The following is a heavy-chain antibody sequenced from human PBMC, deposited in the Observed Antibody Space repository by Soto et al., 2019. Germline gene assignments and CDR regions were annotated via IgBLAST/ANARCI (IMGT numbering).Heavy chain of an antibody. CDR2: INHSGST. CDR3: ARGTGIFGVVIMYYYYGMDV. CDR1: GGSFSGYY. D-gene: IGHD3-3*01. V-gene: IGHV4-34*01. J-gene: IGHJ6*02. Sequence: SETLSLTCAVYGGSFSGYYWSWIRQPPGKGLEWIGEINHSGSTNYNPSLKSRVTISVDTSKNQFSLKLSSVTAADTAVYYCARGTGIFGVVIMYYYYGMDVWGQGTTVTVSS.